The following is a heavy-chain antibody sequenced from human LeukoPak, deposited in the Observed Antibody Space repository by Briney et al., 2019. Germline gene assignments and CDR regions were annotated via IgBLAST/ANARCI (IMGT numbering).Heavy chain of an antibody. Sequence: GGSLRLSCAASGFTFSTYEMNWVRQAPGKGLEWVSYISGSGRTIYYADSVKGRFTISRDNAKNSLYLQMNSLRTEDTAVYYCASSTAIGYWGQGTLVTVSS. J-gene: IGHJ4*02. CDR3: ASSTAIGY. CDR1: GFTFSTYE. V-gene: IGHV3-48*03. CDR2: ISGSGRTI.